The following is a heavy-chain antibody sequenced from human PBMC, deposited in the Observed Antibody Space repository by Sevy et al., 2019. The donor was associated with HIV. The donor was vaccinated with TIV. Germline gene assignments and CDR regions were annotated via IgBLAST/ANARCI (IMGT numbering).Heavy chain of an antibody. Sequence: GGSLRLSCAASGFTLSTTWTTWVRQAPGKGLEWVANINQDGGAKYYVDSVKGRFTISRDNTKNSLYLQMRSLRVEDTAVYYCTTSFGVIAGDDFDYWGQGTLVTVSS. J-gene: IGHJ4*01. D-gene: IGHD3-3*01. CDR3: TTSFGVIAGDDFDY. CDR2: INQDGGAK. V-gene: IGHV3-7*01. CDR1: GFTLSTTW.